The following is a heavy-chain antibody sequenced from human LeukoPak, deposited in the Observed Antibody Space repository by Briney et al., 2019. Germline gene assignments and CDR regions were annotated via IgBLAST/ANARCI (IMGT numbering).Heavy chain of an antibody. Sequence: GGSLRLSCAASGFTFSNAWMSWVRQAPGKGLEWVGRIKSKTDGGTTDYAAPVKGRFTISRDDSKNTLYLQMNSLKTEDTDVYYCTTAPSVGASHYWGQGTLVTVSS. CDR1: GFTFSNAW. CDR2: IKSKTDGGTT. V-gene: IGHV3-15*01. J-gene: IGHJ4*02. CDR3: TTAPSVGASHY. D-gene: IGHD1-26*01.